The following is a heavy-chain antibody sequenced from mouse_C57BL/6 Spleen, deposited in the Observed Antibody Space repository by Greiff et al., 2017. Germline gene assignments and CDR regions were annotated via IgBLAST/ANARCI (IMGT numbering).Heavy chain of an antibody. CDR2: ISSGSSTI. CDR3: ASPYCYGSCGAMDY. CDR1: GFTFSDYG. J-gene: IGHJ4*01. V-gene: IGHV5-17*01. D-gene: IGHD1-1*01. Sequence: EVKLEESGGGLVKPGGSLKLSCAASGFTFSDYGMHWVRQAPEKGLEWVAYISSGSSTIYYADTVKGRFTISRDNAKNTLFLQLTSLRSEDTAMXYCASPYCYGSCGAMDYWGQGTSVTVSS.